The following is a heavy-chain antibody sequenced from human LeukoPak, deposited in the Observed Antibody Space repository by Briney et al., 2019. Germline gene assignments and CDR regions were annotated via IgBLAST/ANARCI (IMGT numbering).Heavy chain of an antibody. V-gene: IGHV3-23*01. D-gene: IGHD3-22*01. CDR2: ISGSGEST. CDR1: GFTFSSYA. J-gene: IGHJ4*02. CDR3: AKVSHSSGYYYYDY. Sequence: PGGSLRLSCAASGFTFSSYAMNWVRQAPGKGLEWVSDISGSGESTYYADSVKGRLAISRDNSKNTLFLQMNSLRAEDTAVYYCAKVSHSSGYYYYDYWGQGTLVTVSS.